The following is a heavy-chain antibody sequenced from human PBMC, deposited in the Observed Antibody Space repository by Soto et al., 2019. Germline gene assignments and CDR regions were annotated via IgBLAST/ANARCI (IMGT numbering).Heavy chain of an antibody. CDR2: ISWNSGSI. CDR3: AKDIYSGYDNSFDY. V-gene: IGHV3-9*01. D-gene: IGHD5-12*01. J-gene: IGHJ4*02. CDR1: GFTFDDYA. Sequence: SLKISCAASGFTFDDYAMHWVRQAPGKGLEWVSGISWNSGSIGYADSVKGRFTISRDNAKNSLYLQMNSLRAEDTALYYCAKDIYSGYDNSFDYWGQGTLVTVSS.